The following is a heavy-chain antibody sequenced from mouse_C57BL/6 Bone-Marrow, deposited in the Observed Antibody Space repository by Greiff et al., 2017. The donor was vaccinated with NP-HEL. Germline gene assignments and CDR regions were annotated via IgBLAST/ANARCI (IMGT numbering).Heavy chain of an antibody. Sequence: VQLQQSGAELVKPGASVKMSCKASGYTFTSYWITWVKQRPGQGLEWIGDIYPGSGSTNYNEKFKSKATLTVDTSSSTAYMQLSSLTSEDSAVYYCAIWSDSSGYAWFAYWGQGTLVTVSA. V-gene: IGHV1-55*01. CDR2: IYPGSGST. J-gene: IGHJ3*01. D-gene: IGHD3-2*02. CDR1: GYTFTSYW. CDR3: AIWSDSSGYAWFAY.